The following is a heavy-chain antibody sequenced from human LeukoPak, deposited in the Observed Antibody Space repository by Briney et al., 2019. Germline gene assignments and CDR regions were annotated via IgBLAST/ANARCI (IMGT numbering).Heavy chain of an antibody. D-gene: IGHD3-3*01. Sequence: GSLRVSCVASVFTSISYVMRAGRQTPGKGLGCVSPISGSGGSTYYADSVKGRFTISRDNSKNTLYLQMNSLRAEDTAVYYCAKGEDDFWSGYVRYDYWGQGTLVTVSS. CDR3: AKGEDDFWSGYVRYDY. V-gene: IGHV3-23*01. J-gene: IGHJ4*02. CDR2: ISGSGGST. CDR1: VFTSISYV.